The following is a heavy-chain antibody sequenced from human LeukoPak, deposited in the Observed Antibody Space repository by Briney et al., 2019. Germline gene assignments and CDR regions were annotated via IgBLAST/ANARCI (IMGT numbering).Heavy chain of an antibody. CDR2: IIPIFGTA. V-gene: IGHV1-69*06. D-gene: IGHD5-24*01. CDR3: ARDRSRVATIKDDAFDI. Sequence: ASVNVSCKASGGTFSSYAISWVRQAPGQGLEWMGGIIPIFGTANYAQKFQGRVTITADKSTSTAYMELSSLRSEDTAVYYCARDRSRVATIKDDAFDIWGQGTMVTVSS. J-gene: IGHJ3*02. CDR1: GGTFSSYA.